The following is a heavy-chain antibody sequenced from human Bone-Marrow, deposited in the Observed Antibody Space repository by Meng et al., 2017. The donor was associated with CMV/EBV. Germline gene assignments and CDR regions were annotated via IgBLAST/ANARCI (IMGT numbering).Heavy chain of an antibody. CDR3: AIRWRYGNGPYFDY. V-gene: IGHV5-51*01. Sequence: GGSLRLSCKYFGYSFTNCWIGWVRQMPGKGLEWMGIINPGDSDTQYRASFQGQVTISADKSINTAYLQWGSLKASDTAMYYCAIRWRYGNGPYFDYWGQGELVNVDS. J-gene: IGHJ4*02. CDR2: INPGDSDT. CDR1: GYSFTNCW. D-gene: IGHD2-8*01.